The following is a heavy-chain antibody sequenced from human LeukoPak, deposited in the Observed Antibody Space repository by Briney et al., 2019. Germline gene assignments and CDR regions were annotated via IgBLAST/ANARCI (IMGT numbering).Heavy chain of an antibody. CDR2: INHSGST. Sequence: PSETLSLTCAVYGGSFSGYYWSWIRQPPGKGLEWIGEINHSGSTNYIPSLKSRVTISVDTSKNQFSLKLSSVTAADTAVYYCAREMSPGAFDIWGQGTMVTVSS. CDR1: GGSFSGYY. D-gene: IGHD5-24*01. J-gene: IGHJ3*02. V-gene: IGHV4-34*01. CDR3: AREMSPGAFDI.